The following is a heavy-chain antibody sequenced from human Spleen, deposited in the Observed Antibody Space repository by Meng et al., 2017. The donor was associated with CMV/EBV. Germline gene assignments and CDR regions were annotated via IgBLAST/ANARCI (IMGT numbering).Heavy chain of an antibody. J-gene: IGHJ4*02. CDR2: IYSGGSM. CDR1: GITVSSSY. D-gene: IGHD6-13*01. V-gene: IGHV3-66*01. CDR3: ARGHYSFQC. Sequence: GGSLRLSCAATGITVSSSYMSWVRQAPGKGLEWVSAIYSGGSMYYADSVKGRFTISRDNAKNSLYLQMNPLRAEDTAVYYCARGHYSFQCWGQGTLVTVSS.